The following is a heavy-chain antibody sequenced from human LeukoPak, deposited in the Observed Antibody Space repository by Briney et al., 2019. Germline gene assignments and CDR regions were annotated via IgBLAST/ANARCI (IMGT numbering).Heavy chain of an antibody. CDR2: IRYDGSNK. Sequence: GGSLRLSCAASGFTFSNYGMHWVRQAPGKGLEWVAYIRYDGSNKYYADSVKGRFTISRDNSKNTLYLQMNSLRAEDTAVYYCAKDYKGVLMVYAVHYYYYYMDVWGKGTTVTVSS. D-gene: IGHD2-8*01. CDR1: GFTFSNYG. V-gene: IGHV3-30*02. J-gene: IGHJ6*03. CDR3: AKDYKGVLMVYAVHYYYYYMDV.